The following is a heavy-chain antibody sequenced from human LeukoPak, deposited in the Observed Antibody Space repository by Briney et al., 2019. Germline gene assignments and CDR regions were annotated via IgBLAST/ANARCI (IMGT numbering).Heavy chain of an antibody. CDR3: ASTSVATKNAFDI. V-gene: IGHV4-39*01. Sequence: SETLSLTCTVSGGSIRTSDYYWGWIRQPPGKGLEWIGNIYYSGSTYYIESLKSRGTISVDTSKNQFSLKVNSVTAADTAVYYCASTSVATKNAFDIWGQGTMVTVSS. CDR1: GGSIRTSDYY. J-gene: IGHJ3*02. D-gene: IGHD5-12*01. CDR2: IYYSGST.